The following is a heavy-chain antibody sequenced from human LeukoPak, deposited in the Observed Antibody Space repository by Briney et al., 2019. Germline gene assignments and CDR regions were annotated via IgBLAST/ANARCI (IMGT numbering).Heavy chain of an antibody. D-gene: IGHD1-20*01. CDR3: ARDSIRERLTGTYNWFDP. CDR1: GFTFSSYS. V-gene: IGHV3-21*01. Sequence: GGSLRLSCAASGFTFSSYSVNWVRQAPGKGLEWVSSISSSSSYIYYADSVKGRFTISRDNAKNSLYLQMNSLRAEDTAVYYCARDSIRERLTGTYNWFDPWGQGTLVTVSS. CDR2: ISSSSSYI. J-gene: IGHJ5*02.